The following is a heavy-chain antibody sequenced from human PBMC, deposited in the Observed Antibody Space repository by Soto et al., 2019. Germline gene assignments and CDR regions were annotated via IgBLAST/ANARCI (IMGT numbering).Heavy chain of an antibody. V-gene: IGHV4-30-2*01. CDR1: GGSINSGGYS. Sequence: QLQLQESGSGLVKPSQTLSLTWTVSGGSINSGGYSWIWIRQPPGKGLEWIGYIYHTGNTFYNPSLQSRVTISVDQSKNQFSLSLGSVTAADTAMYYCARVERTLSTPFAYGMDVWGQGTTVTVSS. J-gene: IGHJ6*02. D-gene: IGHD2-2*01. CDR3: ARVERTLSTPFAYGMDV. CDR2: IYHTGNT.